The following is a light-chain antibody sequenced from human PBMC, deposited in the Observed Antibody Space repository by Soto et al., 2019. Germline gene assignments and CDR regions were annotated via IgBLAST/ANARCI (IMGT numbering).Light chain of an antibody. CDR2: AAS. Sequence: DIQMTQSPSSLSASVGERVTITCRANQSISSYLNWYQQKPGKAPKLLIYAASTLQRGDPSRFSGSGSGTDFTLTIRSLQLDDFATYYCQQSYRTPYPFGQGTKVDIK. J-gene: IGKJ2*01. V-gene: IGKV1-39*01. CDR1: QSISSY. CDR3: QQSYRTPYP.